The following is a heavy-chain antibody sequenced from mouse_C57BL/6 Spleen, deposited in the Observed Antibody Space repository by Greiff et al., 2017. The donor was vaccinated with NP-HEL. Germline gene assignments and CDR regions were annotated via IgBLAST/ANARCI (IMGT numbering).Heavy chain of an antibody. Sequence: EVKLMESGGGLVQPGGSLSLSCAASGFTFTDYYMSWVRQPPGKALEWLGFIRNKANGYTTEYSASVKGRFTISRDNSQSILYLQMNALRAEDSATYYCARDGYYRYYAMDYWGQGTSVTVSS. V-gene: IGHV7-3*01. CDR2: IRNKANGYTT. J-gene: IGHJ4*01. CDR1: GFTFTDYY. CDR3: ARDGYYRYYAMDY. D-gene: IGHD2-3*01.